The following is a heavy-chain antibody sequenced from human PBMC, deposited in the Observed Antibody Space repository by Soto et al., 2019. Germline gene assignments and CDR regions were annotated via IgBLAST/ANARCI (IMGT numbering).Heavy chain of an antibody. V-gene: IGHV3-30-3*01. CDR1: GFTFSSYA. CDR2: ISYDGSNN. Sequence: QAGGSLRLSCAASGFTFSSYAMHWVRQAPGKGLEWVAVISYDGSNNYYADSVKGRFTISRDNSKNTLYLQMNSLRAEDTAVYYCARDFGSLGATIDYWGQGTLVTVSS. J-gene: IGHJ4*02. CDR3: ARDFGSLGATIDY. D-gene: IGHD1-26*01.